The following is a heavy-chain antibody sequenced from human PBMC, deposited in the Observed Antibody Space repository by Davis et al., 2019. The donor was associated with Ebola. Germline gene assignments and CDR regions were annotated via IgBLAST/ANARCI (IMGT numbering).Heavy chain of an antibody. J-gene: IGHJ4*02. D-gene: IGHD2-15*01. Sequence: GESLKISCAASGFTFNTYWMTWVRQAPGKGLEWVANINDAGTEKHYVDSVKGRFTISRDNAKNSLYLQMNSLRGEDTAVYYCVRGGWDNVMVVATIPLFDYWGQGILVTVSS. CDR2: INDAGTEK. CDR3: VRGGWDNVMVVATIPLFDY. CDR1: GFTFNTYW. V-gene: IGHV3-7*01.